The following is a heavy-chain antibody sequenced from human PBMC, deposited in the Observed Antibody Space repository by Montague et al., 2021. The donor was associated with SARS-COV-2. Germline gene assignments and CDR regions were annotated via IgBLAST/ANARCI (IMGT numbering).Heavy chain of an antibody. CDR2: IYYSGRT. J-gene: IGHJ6*02. D-gene: IGHD3-10*01. CDR3: ARDDIVLQGVTKGMDV. Sequence: SETLSLTCTVSGGSISSSSYYWGWIRQPPGKGLEWIGYIYYSGRTSYNSSLKSRVTISVDTSKNQFSLKLSSVTAADTAVYYCARDDIVLQGVTKGMDVWGQGTTVTVSS. CDR1: GGSISSSSYY. V-gene: IGHV4-61*05.